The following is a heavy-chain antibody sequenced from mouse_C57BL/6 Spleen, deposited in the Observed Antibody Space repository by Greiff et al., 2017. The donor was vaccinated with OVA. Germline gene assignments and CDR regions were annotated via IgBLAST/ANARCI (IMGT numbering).Heavy chain of an antibody. CDR2: ISDGGSYT. Sequence: DVMLVESGGGLVKPGGSLKLSCAASGFTFSSYAMSWVRQTPEQRLEWVATISDGGSYTYYPDNVKGRFTISRDNAKNNLYLQMSHLKSEDTAMYYGARSLVYFSYWGQGTTLTVSS. V-gene: IGHV5-4*03. CDR3: ARSLVYFSY. D-gene: IGHD6-1*01. J-gene: IGHJ2*01. CDR1: GFTFSSYA.